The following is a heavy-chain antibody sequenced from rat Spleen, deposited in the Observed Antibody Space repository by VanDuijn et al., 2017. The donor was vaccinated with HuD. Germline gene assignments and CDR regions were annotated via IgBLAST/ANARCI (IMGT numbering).Heavy chain of an antibody. D-gene: IGHD1-10*01. CDR1: GFTFSSFP. V-gene: IGHV5-46*01. CDR2: ISSGGSGT. CDR3: ARQGNNYAFDY. Sequence: EVQLVESGGGLVQPGRSMKLSCAASGFTFSSFPMAWVRQAPTKGLEWVATISSGGSGTYYPDSVKGRFTISSDNAKSTLYLQMDSLRSEDTASYYCARQGNNYAFDYWGQGVMVTVSS. J-gene: IGHJ2*01.